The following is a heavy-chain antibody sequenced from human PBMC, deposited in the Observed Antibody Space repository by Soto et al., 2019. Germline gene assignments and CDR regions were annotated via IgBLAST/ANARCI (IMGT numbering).Heavy chain of an antibody. Sequence: TLSLTCAVSGGSVRSNNWWFWVRQPPGKGLEWIGEIHHRESTNLNPSLKSRVTISVDRSKNEFSLKVKSVTAADTAVYYCGCRVEDISYDYYGMDVWGQGTTVTVS. CDR2: IHHREST. V-gene: IGHV4-4*02. D-gene: IGHD2-15*01. J-gene: IGHJ6*02. CDR3: GCRVEDISYDYYGMDV. CDR1: GGSVRSNNW.